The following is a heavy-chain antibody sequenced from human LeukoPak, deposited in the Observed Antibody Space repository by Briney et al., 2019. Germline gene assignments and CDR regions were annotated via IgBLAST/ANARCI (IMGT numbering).Heavy chain of an antibody. D-gene: IGHD3-22*01. J-gene: IGHJ4*02. CDR3: AGARKDGSYSRPLDY. CDR2: IYYSGST. CDR1: GGSISSSSYY. Sequence: SETLSLTCTVSGGSISSSSYYWGWIRQPPGKGLEWIGSIYYSGSTYYNPSLKSRVTISVDPSKNQFSLKLSSVTAADTAVYYCAGARKDGSYSRPLDYWGQGTLVTVSS. V-gene: IGHV4-39*07.